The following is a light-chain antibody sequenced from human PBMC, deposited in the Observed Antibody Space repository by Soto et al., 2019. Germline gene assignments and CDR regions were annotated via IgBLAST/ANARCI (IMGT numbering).Light chain of an antibody. CDR1: QSISSW. J-gene: IGKJ1*01. CDR2: DAS. Sequence: ASQSISSWLVGYQQHPGTQTQLLIYDASTLESGVPSRFSGGRSGTELTLTISSLQPDDFATYYCQQYNSYYPTFGQGTKVDIK. V-gene: IGKV1-5*01. CDR3: QQYNSYYPT.